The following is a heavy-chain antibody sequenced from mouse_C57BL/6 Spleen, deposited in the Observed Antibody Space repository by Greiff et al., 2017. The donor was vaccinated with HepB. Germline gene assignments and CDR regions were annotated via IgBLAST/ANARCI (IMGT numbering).Heavy chain of an antibody. D-gene: IGHD2-5*01. V-gene: IGHV1-58*01. Sequence: VQLKQSGAELVRPGSSVKMSCKTSGYTFTSYGINWVKQRPGQGLEWSGYIYIGNGFTEYNEKFKGKATLTSDTSSSTAYMQLSSLTSEDSAIYFCARSAYYSNPAWFAYWGQGTLVTVSA. J-gene: IGHJ3*01. CDR1: GYTFTSYG. CDR3: ARSAYYSNPAWFAY. CDR2: IYIGNGFT.